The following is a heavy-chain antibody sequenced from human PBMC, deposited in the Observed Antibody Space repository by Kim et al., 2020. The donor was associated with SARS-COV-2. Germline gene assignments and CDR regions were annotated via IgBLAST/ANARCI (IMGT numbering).Heavy chain of an antibody. V-gene: IGHV4-30-2*01. J-gene: IGHJ5*02. D-gene: IGHD2-15*01. CDR3: ARAFPGYCSGGSCYWFDP. Sequence: KSRVTISVDRSKNQFSLKLSSVTAADTAVYYCARAFPGYCSGGSCYWFDPWAQGTLVTVSS.